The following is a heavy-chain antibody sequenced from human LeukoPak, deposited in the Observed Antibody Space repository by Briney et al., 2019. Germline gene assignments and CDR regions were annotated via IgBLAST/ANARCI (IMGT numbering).Heavy chain of an antibody. J-gene: IGHJ4*02. D-gene: IGHD5-12*01. CDR3: ARDRGTGYGVEIDY. Sequence: GASVKVSCKASGHTFTGYYMHWLRQAPGQGLEWMGWINPNSGGTNYAQKFQGRVTMTRDTSISTAYMELSSLRSDDTAVYYCARDRGTGYGVEIDYWGQGTLVTVSS. CDR2: INPNSGGT. V-gene: IGHV1-2*02. CDR1: GHTFTGYY.